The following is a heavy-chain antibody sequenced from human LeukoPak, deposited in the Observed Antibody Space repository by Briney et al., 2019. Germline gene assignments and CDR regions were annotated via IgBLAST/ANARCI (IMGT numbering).Heavy chain of an antibody. D-gene: IGHD3-22*01. CDR2: IYSGGST. CDR1: GFTVSSNY. V-gene: IGHV3-66*01. J-gene: IGHJ4*02. Sequence: GGSLRLSCAASGFTVSSNYMSWVRQAPGKGLEWVSVIYSGGSTYYADSVKGRFTISRDNSKNTLYLQMNSLRAEDTAVYYCARSLLDYYDSSGYPDYWGQGTLVTVSS. CDR3: ARSLLDYYDSSGYPDY.